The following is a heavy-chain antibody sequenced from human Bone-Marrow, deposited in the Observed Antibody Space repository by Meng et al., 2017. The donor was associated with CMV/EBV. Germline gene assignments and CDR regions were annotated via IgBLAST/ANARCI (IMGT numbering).Heavy chain of an antibody. D-gene: IGHD2-2*01. Sequence: TFTSHAFSWVRPAPGQGLQWMGWISASNGNTHYSDKFKGRVTMSIDTSTSTVYMELSSLRSEDTAVYYCARRYCSSTSCQPYNWFDPWGQGTLVTVSS. CDR2: ISASNGNT. CDR1: TFTSHA. J-gene: IGHJ5*02. V-gene: IGHV1-18*01. CDR3: ARRYCSSTSCQPYNWFDP.